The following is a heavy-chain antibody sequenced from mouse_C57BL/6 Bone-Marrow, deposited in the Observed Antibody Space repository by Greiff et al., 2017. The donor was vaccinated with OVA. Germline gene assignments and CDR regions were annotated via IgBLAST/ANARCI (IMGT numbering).Heavy chain of an antibody. CDR3: ARGLLSYYFDY. CDR2: INPSSGYT. V-gene: IGHV1-7*01. D-gene: IGHD2-3*01. Sequence: VQLVESGAELAKPGASVKLSCKASGYTFTSYWMHWAKQRPGQGLEWIGYINPSSGYTKYNQKFKDKATLTADKSSSTAYMQLSSLTYEDSAVYYCARGLLSYYFDYWGQGTTLTVSS. CDR1: GYTFTSYW. J-gene: IGHJ2*01.